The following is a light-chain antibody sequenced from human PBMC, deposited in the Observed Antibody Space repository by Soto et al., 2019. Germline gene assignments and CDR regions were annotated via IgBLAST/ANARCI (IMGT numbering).Light chain of an antibody. Sequence: DIQMTQSPSSLSASVGDRVTITCRASQSISSYLNWYQQKPGKAPKLLIYAASSLQSGVPSRFSGSGSGTDFTLTISSLQPEDFATYYCQQYNPYSWTFGQGTKVDI. J-gene: IGKJ1*01. CDR3: QQYNPYSWT. CDR2: AAS. CDR1: QSISSY. V-gene: IGKV1-39*01.